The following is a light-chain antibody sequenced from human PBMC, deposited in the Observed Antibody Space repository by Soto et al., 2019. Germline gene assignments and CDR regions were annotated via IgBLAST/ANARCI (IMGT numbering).Light chain of an antibody. CDR2: GVT. CDR3: SSYTTAFFYV. Sequence: QSALTQPASVSGSPGQSITISYTGSSSDIGAFNYVAWYQQHPGKAPKLISHGVTNRPSGVSSRFSGSKSDYTASLTISGLQAEDEADYYCSSYTTAFFYVFGTGTKGTVL. J-gene: IGLJ1*01. CDR1: SSDIGAFNY. V-gene: IGLV2-14*01.